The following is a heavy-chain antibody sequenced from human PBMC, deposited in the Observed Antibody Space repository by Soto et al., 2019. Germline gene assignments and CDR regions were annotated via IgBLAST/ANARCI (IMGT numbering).Heavy chain of an antibody. CDR2: IIPIFGTA. CDR1: GGTFSSYA. J-gene: IGHJ1*01. V-gene: IGHV1-69*12. Sequence: QVQLVQSGAEVKKPGSSVKVSCKASGGTFSSYAISWVRQAPGQGLEWMGGIIPIFGTANYAQKFQGRVTITADESTSTADMELSSLRSEDTAVYYCARSRTAAGTTGLEYFQHWGQGTLVTVSS. D-gene: IGHD6-13*01. CDR3: ARSRTAAGTTGLEYFQH.